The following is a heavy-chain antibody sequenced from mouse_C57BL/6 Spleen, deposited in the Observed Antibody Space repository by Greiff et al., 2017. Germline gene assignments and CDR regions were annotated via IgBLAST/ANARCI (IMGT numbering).Heavy chain of an antibody. Sequence: VQLQQSGAELVKPGASVKISCKASGYAFSSYWMNWVKQRPGKGLEWIGQIYPGDGDTNYNGKFKGKATLTADKSSSTAYIQLSGLTSEDSAVYFCARPYDYDGGDFAYWGQGTLVTVSA. CDR1: GYAFSSYW. CDR3: ARPYDYDGGDFAY. V-gene: IGHV1-80*01. J-gene: IGHJ3*01. CDR2: IYPGDGDT. D-gene: IGHD2-4*01.